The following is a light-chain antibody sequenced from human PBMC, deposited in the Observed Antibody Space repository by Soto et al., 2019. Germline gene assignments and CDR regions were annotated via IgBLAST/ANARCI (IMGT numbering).Light chain of an antibody. J-gene: IGLJ1*01. Sequence: QSALTQPASVSGSPGQSITIPCTGTSGDVGGYNLVSWYQQHPGKAPKLMIYEVTERPSGVSNRFSGSKSGNTASLTISGLQPDDEADYYCCSYAGNSEVFGTGTSSPS. V-gene: IGLV2-23*02. CDR1: SGDVGGYNL. CDR3: CSYAGNSEV. CDR2: EVT.